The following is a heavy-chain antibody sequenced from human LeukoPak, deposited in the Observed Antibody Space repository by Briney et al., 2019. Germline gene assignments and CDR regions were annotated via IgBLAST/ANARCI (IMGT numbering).Heavy chain of an antibody. CDR3: ARVGSTSNFYYYYGMDV. J-gene: IGHJ6*02. CDR2: INSDGSGT. Sequence: PGGSLRLSCAASGFTFGSYWMYCVRQAPGKGLVWVSRINSDGSGTSYADSVRGRFTISRDNAKNTLYLQMNSLRAEDTAVYYCARVGSTSNFYYYYGMDVWGQGTTVTVSS. CDR1: GFTFGSYW. D-gene: IGHD5/OR15-5a*01. V-gene: IGHV3-74*01.